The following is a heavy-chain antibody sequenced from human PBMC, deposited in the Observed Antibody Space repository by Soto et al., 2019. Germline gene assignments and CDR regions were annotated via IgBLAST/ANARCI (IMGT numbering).Heavy chain of an antibody. CDR3: ARRKTGDIRDDAFDI. D-gene: IGHD7-27*01. CDR1: GGSISSYY. V-gene: IGHV4-59*01. J-gene: IGHJ3*02. CDR2: IYYSGST. Sequence: SETLSLTCTVSGGSISSYYWSWIRQPPGKGLEWIGYIYYSGSTNYNPSLKSRVTISVDTSTNQFSLQLSSVTAADTAVYYCARRKTGDIRDDAFDIWGQGTMVTVSS.